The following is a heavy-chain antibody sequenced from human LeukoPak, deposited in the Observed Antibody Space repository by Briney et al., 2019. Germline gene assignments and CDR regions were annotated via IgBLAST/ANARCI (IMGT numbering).Heavy chain of an antibody. CDR2: INHSGST. CDR1: GGSFSGYY. CDR3: ARDRYSGYDPYYYYYYMDV. Sequence: SETLSLTCAVYGGSFSGYYWSWIRQPPGKGLEWIGEINHSGSTNYNPSLKSRVTISVDTSKNQFSLKLSSVTAADTAVYYCARDRYSGYDPYYYYYYMDVWGKGTTVTISS. J-gene: IGHJ6*03. D-gene: IGHD5-12*01. V-gene: IGHV4-34*01.